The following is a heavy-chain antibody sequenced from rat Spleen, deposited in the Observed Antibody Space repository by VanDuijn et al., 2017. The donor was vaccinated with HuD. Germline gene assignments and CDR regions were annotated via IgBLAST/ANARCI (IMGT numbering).Heavy chain of an antibody. CDR3: ARRYDFDF. Sequence: EVQLVESGGGLVQPGRSLKLSCAASGFTFSDYYMAWVRQAPTKGLEWVATMAFDGINTYYRDSVKGRFTISRDNAKSTLYLQMDSLRSEDTATYYCARRYDFDFWGQGVMVTVSS. J-gene: IGHJ2*01. D-gene: IGHD2-1*01. CDR1: GFTFSDYY. V-gene: IGHV5-7*01. CDR2: MAFDGINT.